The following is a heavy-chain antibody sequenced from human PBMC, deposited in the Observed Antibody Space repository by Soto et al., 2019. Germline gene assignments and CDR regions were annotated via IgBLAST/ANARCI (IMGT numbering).Heavy chain of an antibody. CDR3: ARDGSRTIDH. CDR1: GYTFTTYG. CDR2: ISAFSGNT. Sequence: QVHLLQSGAEVKMPGASVTVSCETSGYTFTTYGYNWVRQAPGQGLEWMGWISAFSGNTNYAQKFKAGLTVTKDTSTTTVFMELTDLKSDDTAVYFCARDGSRTIDHWGQGTLVTVSS. V-gene: IGHV1-18*01. J-gene: IGHJ4*02.